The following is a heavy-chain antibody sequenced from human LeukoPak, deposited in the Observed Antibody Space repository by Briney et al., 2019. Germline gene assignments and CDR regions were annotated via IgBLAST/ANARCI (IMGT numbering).Heavy chain of an antibody. CDR2: ISAYNGNT. V-gene: IGHV1-18*01. D-gene: IGHD3-22*01. CDR3: ARALYYYDSSGYYLVLYYFDY. J-gene: IGHJ4*02. Sequence: ASVKVSCKASGGTFSSYAISWVRQAPGQGLEWMGWISAYNGNTNYAQKLQGRVTMTTDTSTSTAYMELRSLRSDDTAVYYCARALYYYDSSGYYLVLYYFDYWGQGTLVTVSS. CDR1: GGTFSSYA.